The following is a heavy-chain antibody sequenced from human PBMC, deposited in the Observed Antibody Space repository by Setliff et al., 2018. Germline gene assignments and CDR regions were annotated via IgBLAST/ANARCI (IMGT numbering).Heavy chain of an antibody. CDR2: IYYSGST. CDR3: ATRETYYNFCSGYYAY. V-gene: IGHV4-39*07. Sequence: SETLSLTCTVSGGSISSSSYYWGWIRQPPGKGLEWIGSIYYSGSTYYNPSLKSRVTISVDTSKNQFSLKLSSVTAADTAVYYCATRETYYNFCSGYYAYWGQGTLVTVSS. CDR1: GGSISSSSYY. D-gene: IGHD3-3*01. J-gene: IGHJ4*02.